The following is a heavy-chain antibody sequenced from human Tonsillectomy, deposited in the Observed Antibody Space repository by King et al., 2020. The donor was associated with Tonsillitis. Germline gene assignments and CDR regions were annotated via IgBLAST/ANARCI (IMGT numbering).Heavy chain of an antibody. CDR3: ARVGVGYNWNQPVDY. CDR1: GYTFTGYY. D-gene: IGHD1-20*01. J-gene: IGHJ4*02. V-gene: IGHV1-2*02. Sequence: VQLVESGAEVKKPGASVKVSCKASGYTFTGYYIHWMRQAPGQGLEWMGWINPNSGGTNYAQKFQGRVTLTRDTSISTVYMELSRLRSDDTAVYYCARVGVGYNWNQPVDYWGQGTLVTVSS. CDR2: INPNSGGT.